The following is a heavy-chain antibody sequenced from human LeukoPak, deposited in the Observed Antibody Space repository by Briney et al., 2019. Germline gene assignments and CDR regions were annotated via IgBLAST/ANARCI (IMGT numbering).Heavy chain of an antibody. CDR3: TRDSRWAILGPRFDY. CDR1: GFTFGDYA. CDR2: IRSKAYGGTT. V-gene: IGHV3-49*04. Sequence: SGGSLRLSCTASGFTFGDYAMSWVRQAPGKGLEWVGFIRSKAYGGTTEYAASVKGRFTISRDDSKSIVYLQMNSLKTEDTAVYYCTRDSRWAILGPRFDYWGQGTLVTVSS. J-gene: IGHJ4*02. D-gene: IGHD3-3*01.